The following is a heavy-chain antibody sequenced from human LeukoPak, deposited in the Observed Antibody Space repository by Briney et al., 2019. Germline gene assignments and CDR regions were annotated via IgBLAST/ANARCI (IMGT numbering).Heavy chain of an antibody. Sequence: SETLSLTCTVSGDSLSGFSWNWIRQSAGKGLEWIGRIYVGGSSNYNPSIRGRVTMSVDMSTNQFSLKLRTLTAADTATYYCARVSPVTVAGFDYWGQGVRVTVSS. J-gene: IGHJ4*02. D-gene: IGHD6-19*01. CDR2: IYVGGSS. V-gene: IGHV4-4*07. CDR3: ARVSPVTVAGFDY. CDR1: GDSLSGFS.